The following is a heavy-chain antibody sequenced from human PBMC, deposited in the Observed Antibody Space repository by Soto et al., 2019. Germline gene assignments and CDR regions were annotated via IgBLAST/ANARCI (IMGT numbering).Heavy chain of an antibody. V-gene: IGHV3-30*18. J-gene: IGHJ4*02. CDR1: GFTFSNYD. D-gene: IGHD2-2*01. CDR3: AKDSGQLPPYFDY. CDR2: TSYDGSNK. Sequence: GVLRLSCAASGFTFSNYDMHWVRQAPGKGLEWVTVTSYDGSNKFYADSVKGRFTISRDNSKNTLYLQMNSLRAADTAVYYYAKDSGQLPPYFDYWGQGTLVTVSS.